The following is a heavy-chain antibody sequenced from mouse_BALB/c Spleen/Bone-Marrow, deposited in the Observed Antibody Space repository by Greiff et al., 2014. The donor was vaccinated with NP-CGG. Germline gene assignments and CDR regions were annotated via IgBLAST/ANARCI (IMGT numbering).Heavy chain of an antibody. J-gene: IGHJ2*01. Sequence: LVKTGASVKISCKASGYSFTGYYIHWVKLSHGKSLEWIGYISCYNGATSYNQKFKGKATFTVDTSSSTAYMQFNSLTSEDSAVYYCARGGYGSTFYFDYWGQGTALTVSS. V-gene: IGHV1S34*01. CDR1: GYSFTGYY. CDR3: ARGGYGSTFYFDY. CDR2: ISCYNGAT. D-gene: IGHD1-1*01.